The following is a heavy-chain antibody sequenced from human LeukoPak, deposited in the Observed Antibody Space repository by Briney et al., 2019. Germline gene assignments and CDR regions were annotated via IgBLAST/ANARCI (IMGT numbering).Heavy chain of an antibody. V-gene: IGHV3-23*01. Sequence: GGSLRLSCAASGFTFSSYAMSWVRQAPGKGLEWVSAISGSGGSTYYADSVRGRFSISRDSSKNTVYLQMNSLRDEDTAVYYCARARPWDSSRSYYFGMDVWGHGTTVTVSS. CDR3: ARARPWDSSRSYYFGMDV. J-gene: IGHJ6*02. CDR1: GFTFSSYA. CDR2: ISGSGGST. D-gene: IGHD3-22*01.